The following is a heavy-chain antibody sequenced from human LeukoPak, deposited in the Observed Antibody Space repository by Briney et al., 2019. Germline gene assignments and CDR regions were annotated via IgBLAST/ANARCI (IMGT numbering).Heavy chain of an antibody. V-gene: IGHV4-39*01. Sequence: SSETLSLTCTVSGASITTGGFYWGWIRQPPGTGLEWIGSFYYTGNSYYNPSLKSRVTISVDMSKIQVSLKLSSVTAADTAVYYCARTYSGTYYGFDYWGQGALVTVSA. CDR2: FYYTGNS. CDR3: ARTYSGTYYGFDY. D-gene: IGHD1-26*01. CDR1: GASITTGGFY. J-gene: IGHJ4*02.